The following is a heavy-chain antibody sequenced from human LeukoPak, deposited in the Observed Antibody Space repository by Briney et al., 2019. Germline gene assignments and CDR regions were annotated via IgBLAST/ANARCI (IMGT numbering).Heavy chain of an antibody. Sequence: GGSRRLSCAASGFTFSSYAMHWVRQAPGKGLEYVSAISTDGGSTYYANSVKGRFTISRDNSKNTLYLQMGSLRAEDMAVYYCATYYDSSYGSWGRGTLVTVSS. D-gene: IGHD3-22*01. CDR1: GFTFSSYA. CDR3: ATYYDSSYGS. CDR2: ISTDGGST. V-gene: IGHV3-64*01. J-gene: IGHJ5*02.